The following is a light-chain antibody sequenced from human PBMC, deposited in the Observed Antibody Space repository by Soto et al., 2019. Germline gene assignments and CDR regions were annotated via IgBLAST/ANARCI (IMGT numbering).Light chain of an antibody. J-gene: IGKJ1*01. CDR1: QSISIW. Sequence: DIQMTQSPSTLSASVGDTVTITCGASQSISIWLAWYQQKPGKAPKLLIYKASSLESGVPSRFSGSGSGTEFTLTISSLQPDDFATYYCQQYNSYSWTFGQGTKVEIK. CDR3: QQYNSYSWT. CDR2: KAS. V-gene: IGKV1-5*03.